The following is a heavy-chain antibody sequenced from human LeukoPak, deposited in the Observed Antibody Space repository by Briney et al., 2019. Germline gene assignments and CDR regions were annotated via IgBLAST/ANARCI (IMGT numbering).Heavy chain of an antibody. CDR1: GFAFSGYW. CDR2: ISGSGGST. CDR3: AKDLDWFDY. V-gene: IGHV3-23*01. J-gene: IGHJ4*02. D-gene: IGHD3-9*01. Sequence: GGSLRLSCAASGFAFSGYWMSWVRQAPGKGLEWVSAISGSGGSTYYADSVKGRFTISRDNSKNTLYLQMNSLRAEDTAVYYCAKDLDWFDYWGQGTLVTVSS.